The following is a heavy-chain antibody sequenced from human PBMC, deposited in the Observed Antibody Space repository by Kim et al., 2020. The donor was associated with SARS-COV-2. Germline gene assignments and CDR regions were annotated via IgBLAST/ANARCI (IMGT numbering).Heavy chain of an antibody. V-gene: IGHV3-23*01. Sequence: GGSLRLSCAASGFTFSSYAMSWVRQAPGKGLEWVSAISGSGGSTYYADSVKGRFTISRDNSKNTLYLQMNSLRAEDTAVYYCAKDPPPIGTLYNWFNPWGQGTLVTVSS. CDR1: GFTFSSYA. D-gene: IGHD1-1*01. CDR2: ISGSGGST. CDR3: AKDPPPIGTLYNWFNP. J-gene: IGHJ5*02.